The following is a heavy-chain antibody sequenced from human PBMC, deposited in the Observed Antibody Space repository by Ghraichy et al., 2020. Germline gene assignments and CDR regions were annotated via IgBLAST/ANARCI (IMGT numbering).Heavy chain of an antibody. J-gene: IGHJ4*02. Sequence: GSLRLSCAASGFTFSTYSMMWVRQAPGKGLEWVSFISSGDTIIYYTDSVKGRFTISRDNVKNSLYLQMNSLRDEDTAVYYCARDNWLDYWGQGTLVTVSS. CDR3: ARDNWLDY. CDR1: GFTFSTYS. D-gene: IGHD1-1*01. V-gene: IGHV3-48*02. CDR2: ISSGDTII.